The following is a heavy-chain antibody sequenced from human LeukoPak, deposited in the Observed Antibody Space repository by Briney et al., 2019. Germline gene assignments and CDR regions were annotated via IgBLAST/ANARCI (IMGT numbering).Heavy chain of an antibody. J-gene: IGHJ4*02. Sequence: PGRSLRLSCAASGFTFSSYGMHWVRQAPGKGLEWVAVISYDGSNKYYADSVKGRFTISRDNSKNTLYLQMNSLRAEDTAVYYCARNYPKIAVAGTGDHWGQGTLVTVSS. CDR3: ARNYPKIAVAGTGDH. V-gene: IGHV3-30*03. CDR1: GFTFSSYG. D-gene: IGHD6-19*01. CDR2: ISYDGSNK.